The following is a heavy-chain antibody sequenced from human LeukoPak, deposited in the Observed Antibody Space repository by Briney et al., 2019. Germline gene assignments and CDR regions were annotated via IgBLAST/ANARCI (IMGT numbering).Heavy chain of an antibody. CDR3: AGGGGYCRSTSCLPSDY. Sequence: PGGSLRLSCAASGFTFSSYAMSWLRQAPGKGLEWVSAISGSGGSTYYADSVKGRFTISRDNSKNTLYLQMNTLRAEDTAVYCCAGGGGYCRSTSCLPSDYWGQGTLVTVSS. D-gene: IGHD2-2*03. CDR2: ISGSGGST. CDR1: GFTFSSYA. V-gene: IGHV3-23*01. J-gene: IGHJ4*02.